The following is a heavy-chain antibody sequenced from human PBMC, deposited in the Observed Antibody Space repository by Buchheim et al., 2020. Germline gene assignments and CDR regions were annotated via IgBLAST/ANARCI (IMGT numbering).Heavy chain of an antibody. V-gene: IGHV3-33*06. CDR1: GFTFSSYG. Sequence: QVQLVESGGGVVQPGRSLRLSCAASGFTFSSYGMHWVRQAPGKGLEWVAVIWYDGSNKYYADSVKGRFTISRDNSKNTVYLQMNSLTPEDTALYSCAKGVGAGNSVYFDYWGQGTL. CDR2: IWYDGSNK. CDR3: AKGVGAGNSVYFDY. D-gene: IGHD4-23*01. J-gene: IGHJ4*02.